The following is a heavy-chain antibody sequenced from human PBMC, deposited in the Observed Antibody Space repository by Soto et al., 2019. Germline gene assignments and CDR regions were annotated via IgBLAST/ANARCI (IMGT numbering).Heavy chain of an antibody. D-gene: IGHD3-22*01. Sequence: QVQLQESGPGLVKPSQTLSLTCTVSGGSISRGASYWSWIRQHPGKGLEWIGYIYYSGGSYYNPSLKSRVNISLDTSKNQFSLKLSSVTAADTAVYYCARVPSSDYYDSVGYYFDYWGQGTLVTVSS. CDR1: GGSISRGASY. V-gene: IGHV4-31*03. J-gene: IGHJ4*02. CDR2: IYYSGGS. CDR3: ARVPSSDYYDSVGYYFDY.